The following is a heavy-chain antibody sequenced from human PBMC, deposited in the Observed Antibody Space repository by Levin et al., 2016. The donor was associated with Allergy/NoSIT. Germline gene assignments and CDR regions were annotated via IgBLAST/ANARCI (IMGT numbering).Heavy chain of an antibody. J-gene: IGHJ3*02. CDR2: IRSNANSYTT. Sequence: GGSLRLSCAASGFTFSDHYMDWVRQPPGKGLEWVGRIRSNANSYTTEYAASVTGRFTISRDDSKNSLYLKMNSLKIDDTAVYYCASLYYYDTPQAFDIWGQGTMVTVAS. CDR3: ASLYYYDTPQAFDI. CDR1: GFTFSDHY. D-gene: IGHD3-22*01. V-gene: IGHV3-72*01.